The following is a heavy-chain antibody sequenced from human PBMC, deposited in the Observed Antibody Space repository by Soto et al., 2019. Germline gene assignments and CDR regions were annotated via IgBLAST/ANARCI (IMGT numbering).Heavy chain of an antibody. D-gene: IGHD6-13*01. V-gene: IGHV3-53*04. CDR2: IDSGGST. Sequence: GGSLRLSCAASGFTVRSNYRSWVRQAPGKGLEWFSVIDSGGSTYYADSVKGRFTISRHNSKNTLYLPMNSLRAEDTAVYYCARDKTAAGISVTWSDPWGQGTLXTVSS. J-gene: IGHJ5*02. CDR3: ARDKTAAGISVTWSDP. CDR1: GFTVRSNY.